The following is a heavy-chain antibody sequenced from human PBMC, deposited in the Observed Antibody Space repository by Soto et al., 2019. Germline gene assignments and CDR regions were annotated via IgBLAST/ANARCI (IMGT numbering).Heavy chain of an antibody. CDR1: GGSISSGDYY. V-gene: IGHV4-30-4*01. Sequence: SEPLSLTCTVYGGSISSGDYYWSWIRQPPGKGLEWIGYIYRTGSTNYNASLKSRVTISLDKSENQFSLKVTSLTAADTAVYYCASRDPGTSVDYWGQGTLVTVSS. D-gene: IGHD1-7*01. CDR3: ASRDPGTSVDY. CDR2: IYRTGST. J-gene: IGHJ4*02.